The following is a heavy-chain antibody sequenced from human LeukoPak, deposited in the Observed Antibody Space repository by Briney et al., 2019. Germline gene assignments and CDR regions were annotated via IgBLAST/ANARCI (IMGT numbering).Heavy chain of an antibody. CDR3: AKRYTTGQFGNQLDY. J-gene: IGHJ4*02. D-gene: IGHD4-11*01. CDR1: GFTFSSYG. CDR2: IYSDAINT. V-gene: IGHV3-30*02. Sequence: GGSLRLSCTASGFTFSSYGMHWVRQAPGEGLEWVAYIYSDAINTKYADSVKGRFTVSRDNSKNTLYLQMNSPRNEDTAVYYCAKRYTTGQFGNQLDYWGQGALVTVSS.